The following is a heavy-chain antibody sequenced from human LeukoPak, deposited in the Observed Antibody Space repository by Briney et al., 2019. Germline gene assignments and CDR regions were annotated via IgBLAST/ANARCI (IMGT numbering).Heavy chain of an antibody. CDR1: GGSISSGGYY. V-gene: IGHV4-31*03. CDR2: IYYSGST. D-gene: IGHD3-22*01. J-gene: IGHJ4*02. CDR3: ARDRRNYYDRIFDY. Sequence: SETLSLTCTVSGGSISSGGYYWSWIRQHPGKGLEWIGYIYYSGSTYHNPSLKSRFTISVDTSKNQFSLKLSSVTAADTAVYYCARDRRNYYDRIFDYWGQGTLVTVSS.